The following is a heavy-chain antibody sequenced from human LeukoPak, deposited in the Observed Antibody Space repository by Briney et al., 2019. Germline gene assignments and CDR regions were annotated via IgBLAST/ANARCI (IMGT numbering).Heavy chain of an antibody. Sequence: PSQTLSLTCTVSGGSISSGGYYWSWIRQPPGKGLEWIGYIYHSGSTYYNPSLKSRVTISVDRSKNQFSLKLTSVTAADTAVYYCARPFASSGWYAFDYWGQGTLVTVSS. V-gene: IGHV4-30-2*01. D-gene: IGHD6-19*01. CDR2: IYHSGST. CDR1: GGSISSGGYY. J-gene: IGHJ4*02. CDR3: ARPFASSGWYAFDY.